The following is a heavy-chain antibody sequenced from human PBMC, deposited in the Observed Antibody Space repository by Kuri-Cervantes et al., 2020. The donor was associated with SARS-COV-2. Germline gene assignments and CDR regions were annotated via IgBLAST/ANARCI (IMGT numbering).Heavy chain of an antibody. V-gene: IGHV3-30*07. CDR2: ISYDGSNK. CDR1: GFTFSSYA. J-gene: IGHJ4*02. D-gene: IGHD6-13*01. CDR3: TTETYANHIAAAGTLSY. Sequence: GGSLRLSCAASGFTFSSYAMHWVRQAPGKGLEWVAVISYDGSNKYYADSVKGRFTISRDNSKNTLYLQVNSLETEDTAVYYCTTETYANHIAAAGTLSYWGQGTLVTVSS.